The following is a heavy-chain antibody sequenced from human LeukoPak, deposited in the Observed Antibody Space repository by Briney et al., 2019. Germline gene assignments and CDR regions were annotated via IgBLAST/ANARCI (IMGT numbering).Heavy chain of an antibody. V-gene: IGHV1-18*01. D-gene: IGHD4-17*01. CDR1: GYTFTSYG. CDR2: ISAYNGNT. CDR3: ARDHGDYVEYWFDP. Sequence: ASVKVSCKASGYTFTSYGISWVRQAPGQGLEWMGWISAYNGNTNYAQKLQGRVTLTTDTSTSTAYMELRSLRSDDTAVYYCARDHGDYVEYWFDPWGQGTLVTVSS. J-gene: IGHJ5*02.